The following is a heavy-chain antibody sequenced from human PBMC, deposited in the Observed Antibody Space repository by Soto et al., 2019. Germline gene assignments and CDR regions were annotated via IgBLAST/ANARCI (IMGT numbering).Heavy chain of an antibody. J-gene: IGHJ4*01. V-gene: IGHV3-11*01. Sequence: GGSLRVSCAASGFTFSNDYMNWIRQAPGQGLEWLSFINTRGETRYIADSIRGRFTFSRDNARRSLYLQMNSLRADDTAVYYCARSGSPLIEILVYWGHGTLVTVSS. CDR2: INTRGETR. CDR1: GFTFSNDY. CDR3: ARSGSPLIEILVY. D-gene: IGHD3-10*01.